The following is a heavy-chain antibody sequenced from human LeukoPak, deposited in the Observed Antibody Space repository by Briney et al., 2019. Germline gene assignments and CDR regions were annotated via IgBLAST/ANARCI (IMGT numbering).Heavy chain of an antibody. V-gene: IGHV4-61*01. J-gene: IGHJ6*02. CDR2: IYYSGST. CDR1: GGSVSSGSYY. D-gene: IGHD4-17*01. Sequence: SETLSLTCTVSGGSVSSGSYYWSWIRQPPGKGLEWIGYIYYSGSTNYNPSLKSRVTISVDTSKNQFSLKLSSVTAADTAVYYCARDHYGDYSYYYYGMDVWGQGTTVTVSS. CDR3: ARDHYGDYSYYYYGMDV.